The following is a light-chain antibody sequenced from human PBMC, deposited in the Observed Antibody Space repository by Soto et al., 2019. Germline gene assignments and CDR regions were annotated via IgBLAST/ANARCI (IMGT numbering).Light chain of an antibody. J-gene: IGKJ5*01. CDR1: QSISRN. V-gene: IGKV1-39*01. CDR3: QQSFTTASIT. Sequence: DIQMTQYPSSLSASVGDRVTITCRASQSISRNLNWYQHKPGKAPKLLIYAASNLQNGVPSRFRGGGSGTEFPLRINSLQPEDFGTYYCQQSFTTASITFGQGTRLEIK. CDR2: AAS.